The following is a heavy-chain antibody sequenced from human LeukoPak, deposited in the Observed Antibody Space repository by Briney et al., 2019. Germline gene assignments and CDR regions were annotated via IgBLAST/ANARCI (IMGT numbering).Heavy chain of an antibody. CDR2: IYTSGST. CDR3: ARVIRVPAARYYYYYYMDV. Sequence: PSETLSLTCAVSGGSISSYYWNWIRQPAGKGLEWIGRIYTSGSTNYNPSLKSRVTMSVDTSKNQFSLKLSSVTAADTAVYYCARVIRVPAARYYYYYYMDVWGKGTTVTVSS. D-gene: IGHD2-2*01. V-gene: IGHV4-4*07. J-gene: IGHJ6*03. CDR1: GGSISSYY.